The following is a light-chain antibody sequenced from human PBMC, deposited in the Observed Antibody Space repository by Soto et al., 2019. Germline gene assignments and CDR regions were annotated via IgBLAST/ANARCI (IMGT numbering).Light chain of an antibody. V-gene: IGLV2-14*01. CDR3: SSYTNSNAAV. J-gene: IGLJ7*01. Sequence: QSALTQPASVSGSPGQSITISCTGTSSDVGGYNYVSWYQQHPGKAPKLMIYNVSNRPSGVSNRFSGSKSGNTASLTISGLQAEDVADYYCSSYTNSNAAVFGGGTQRTVL. CDR1: SSDVGGYNY. CDR2: NVS.